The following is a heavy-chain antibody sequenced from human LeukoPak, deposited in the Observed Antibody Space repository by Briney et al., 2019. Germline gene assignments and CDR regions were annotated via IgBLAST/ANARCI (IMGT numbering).Heavy chain of an antibody. D-gene: IGHD3-22*01. CDR3: AREVRYDSSGYLS. CDR1: GGSFSGYY. CDR2: IYYSGST. J-gene: IGHJ5*02. Sequence: SETLSLTCAVYGGSFSGYYWSWIRQPPGKGLEWFGYIYYSGSTNYNPSLKSRVTISVDTSKHQFSLKLSSVTAADTAVYYCAREVRYDSSGYLSWGQGTLVTVSS. V-gene: IGHV4-59*01.